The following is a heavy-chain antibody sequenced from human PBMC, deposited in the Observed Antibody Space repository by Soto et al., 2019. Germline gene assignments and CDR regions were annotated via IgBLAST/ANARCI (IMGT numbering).Heavy chain of an antibody. CDR3: AKDKNPYYDFWSGYYGNWFDP. V-gene: IGHV3-30*18. Sequence: QVQLVESGGGVVQPGRSLRLSCAASGFTFSSYGMHWVRQAPGKGLEWVAVISSDGSNKYYADSVKGRFTISRDNSKNTLYLQMNSLRAEDTAVYYCAKDKNPYYDFWSGYYGNWFDPWGQGTLVTVSS. CDR2: ISSDGSNK. CDR1: GFTFSSYG. J-gene: IGHJ5*02. D-gene: IGHD3-3*01.